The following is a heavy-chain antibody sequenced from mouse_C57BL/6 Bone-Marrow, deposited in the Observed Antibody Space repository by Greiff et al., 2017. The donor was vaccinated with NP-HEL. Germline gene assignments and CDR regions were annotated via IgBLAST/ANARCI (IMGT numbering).Heavy chain of an antibody. D-gene: IGHD2-4*01. CDR2: IDPENGDT. J-gene: IGHJ1*03. CDR3: TTDDYGWYFDV. CDR1: GFNIKDDY. V-gene: IGHV14-4*01. Sequence: VQLQQSGAELVRPGASVKLSCTASGFNIKDDYMHWVKQSPEQGLEWIGWIDPENGDTEYASKFQGKATITADTSSNTAYLQLSSLTSEDTAVYYCTTDDYGWYFDVWGTGTTVTVSS.